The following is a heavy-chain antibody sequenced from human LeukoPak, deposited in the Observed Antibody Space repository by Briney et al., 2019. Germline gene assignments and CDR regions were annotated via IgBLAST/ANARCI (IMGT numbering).Heavy chain of an antibody. D-gene: IGHD2-2*01. CDR2: ISYDGSNK. V-gene: IGHV3-30-3*01. Sequence: GGALRLSCAASEFTFSDYYMSWIRQAPGQGLEWVAVISYDGSNKYYADSVKGRFTISRDNSKNTLYLQMNSLRAEDTAVYYCTVVPAALLDYWGQGTLVTVSS. CDR1: EFTFSDYY. CDR3: TVVPAALLDY. J-gene: IGHJ4*02.